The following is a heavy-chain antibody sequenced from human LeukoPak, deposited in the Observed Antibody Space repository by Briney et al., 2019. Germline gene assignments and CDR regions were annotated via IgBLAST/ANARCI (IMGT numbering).Heavy chain of an antibody. CDR2: IYYSGST. D-gene: IGHD2-15*01. V-gene: IGHV4-59*01. Sequence: SETPSLTCTVSGGSISSYYWSWIRQPPGKGLEWIGYIYYSGSTNYNPSLKSRVTISVDTSKNQFSLKLSSVTAADTAVYYCARTVDIVVVVAAGGWFDPWGQGTLVTVSS. CDR3: ARTVDIVVVVAAGGWFDP. CDR1: GGSISSYY. J-gene: IGHJ5*02.